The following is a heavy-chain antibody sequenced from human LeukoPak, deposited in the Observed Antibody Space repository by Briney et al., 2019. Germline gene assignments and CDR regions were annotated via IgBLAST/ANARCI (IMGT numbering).Heavy chain of an antibody. Sequence: SETLSLTCAVSGGSISSSSYYWGWIRQPPGKGLEWIGSIYYSGSTYYNPSLKSRVTISVDTSKNQFSLKLSSVTAADTAVYFCTRATVAAVGSSSTYYFDYWGQGILVTVSS. CDR2: IYYSGST. CDR3: TRATVAAVGSSSTYYFDY. D-gene: IGHD6-13*01. J-gene: IGHJ4*02. CDR1: GGSISSSSYY. V-gene: IGHV4-39*07.